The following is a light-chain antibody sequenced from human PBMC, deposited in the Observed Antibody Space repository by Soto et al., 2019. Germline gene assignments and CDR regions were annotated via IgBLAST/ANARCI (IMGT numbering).Light chain of an antibody. Sequence: QSVLTQLPSVSAAPGQKVTISCSGSSSNIGGNSVCWYQQLPGTAPKLPIYDDIKRPSGIPDRFSGSKSGTLVTLRITGFQTGDEADYYCGSWDSSLSAYVFGTGTKVTVL. CDR2: DDI. V-gene: IGLV1-51*01. CDR3: GSWDSSLSAYV. CDR1: SSNIGGNS. J-gene: IGLJ1*01.